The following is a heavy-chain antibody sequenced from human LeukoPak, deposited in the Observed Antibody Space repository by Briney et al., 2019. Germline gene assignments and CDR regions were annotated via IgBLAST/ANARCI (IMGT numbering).Heavy chain of an antibody. CDR2: IRYDGSDK. V-gene: IGHV3-30*02. CDR3: ATQYYDILTGLCLGDY. J-gene: IGHJ4*02. CDR1: GFTFSSSG. D-gene: IGHD3-9*01. Sequence: SGGSLRLSCAASGFTFSSSGMHWVRQVSGKGLEWVAFIRYDGSDKYYADSVKGRFTISRDNSKNTLYLQMNSLRAEDTAVYYCATQYYDILTGLCLGDYWGQGTLVTVSS.